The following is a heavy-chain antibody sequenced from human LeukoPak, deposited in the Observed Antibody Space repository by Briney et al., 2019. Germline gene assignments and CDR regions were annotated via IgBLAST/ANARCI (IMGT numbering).Heavy chain of an antibody. D-gene: IGHD4-4*01. V-gene: IGHV4-59*08. CDR2: ISYSGST. J-gene: IGHJ4*02. CDR1: GGSISSYY. Sequence: SETLSLTCTVSGGSISSYYWSWIRQPPGKGLEWIGYISYSGSTNYNPSLKSRVTISVDTSKNQFSLKLSSVTAADTAVYYCARVSVTTSFDYWGQGTLVTVSS. CDR3: ARVSVTTSFDY.